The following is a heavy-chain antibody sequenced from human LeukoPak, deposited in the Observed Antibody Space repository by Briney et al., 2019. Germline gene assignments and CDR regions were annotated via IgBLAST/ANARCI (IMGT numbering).Heavy chain of an antibody. CDR2: ISGGSNYI. J-gene: IGHJ1*01. D-gene: IGHD6-13*01. CDR3: ARDFGDSSEFFQH. CDR1: GCTFSTYT. V-gene: IGHV3-21*01. Sequence: PGGSLRLSCTASGCTFSTYTMNWVRQSPGKGLEWVSSISGGSNYIYYGDSVRGRFTISRDNAKNSLYLQMNSLRAEDTAVYYCARDFGDSSEFFQHWGQGTLVTVSS.